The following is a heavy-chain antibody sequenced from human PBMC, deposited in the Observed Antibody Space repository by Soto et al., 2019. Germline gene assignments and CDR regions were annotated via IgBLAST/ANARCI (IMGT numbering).Heavy chain of an antibody. CDR3: AKTVSGITTYYFDY. D-gene: IGHD1-1*01. V-gene: IGHV3-23*01. CDR1: RFTFSSYA. Sequence: GALRLSCAASRFTFSSYAMRWVLHAPGKGLEWVSAISGSGGSTYYADSVKGRFTISRDNSKNTLYLQMNSLRAEDTAVYYCAKTVSGITTYYFDYWGQGTLVTVSS. CDR2: ISGSGGST. J-gene: IGHJ4*02.